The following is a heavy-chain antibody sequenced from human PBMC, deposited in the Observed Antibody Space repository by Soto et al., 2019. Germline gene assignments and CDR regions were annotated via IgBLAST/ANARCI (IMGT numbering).Heavy chain of an antibody. CDR3: SGARGEHGCGRYVRYGLDV. CDR1: VYTFTSYG. V-gene: IGHV1-18*01. J-gene: IGHJ6*01. D-gene: IGHD3-10*02. CDR2: ISAYNGNT. Sequence: AAVKDSCKASVYTFTSYGISWVRQAPGQGLEWMGWISAYNGNTNYAQKLQRRVTMTTDTSTNTAHMERRSRRSGVTGVYYFSGARGEHGCGRYVRYGLDVWAQGTMVIVSS.